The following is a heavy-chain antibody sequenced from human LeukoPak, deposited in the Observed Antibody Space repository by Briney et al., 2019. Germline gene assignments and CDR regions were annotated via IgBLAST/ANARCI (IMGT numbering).Heavy chain of an antibody. D-gene: IGHD3-3*01. Sequence: GGSLRLSXAASGFTFGNYGMSWVRQAPGKGLEWVSAISGSGSSSYYADSVKGRFTISRDNSKNTLYLQINSLRAEDTAIYYCAKDQRTISTFDYWGQGTLVTVSS. CDR1: GFTFGNYG. CDR3: AKDQRTISTFDY. J-gene: IGHJ4*02. V-gene: IGHV3-23*01. CDR2: ISGSGSSS.